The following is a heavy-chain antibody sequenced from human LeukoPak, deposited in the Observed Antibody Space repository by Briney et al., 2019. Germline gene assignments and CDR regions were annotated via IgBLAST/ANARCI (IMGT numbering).Heavy chain of an antibody. D-gene: IGHD6-13*01. Sequence: ASVKVSCKASGYTFTGYYMHWVRQAPGQGLEWMGWINPNSGGTNYAQKFQGRVTMTRDTSISTAYMELSRLRSDDTAVYYCAREEIAGAEVYNWFDPWGQGTLVTVSS. CDR3: AREEIAGAEVYNWFDP. J-gene: IGHJ5*02. CDR2: INPNSGGT. CDR1: GYTFTGYY. V-gene: IGHV1-2*02.